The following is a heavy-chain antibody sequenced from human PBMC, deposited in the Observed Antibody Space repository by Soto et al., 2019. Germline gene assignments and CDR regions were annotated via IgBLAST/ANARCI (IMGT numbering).Heavy chain of an antibody. Sequence: SVKVSCKASGGTFSRYAIGWVRQAPGQGLEWMGGIIPIFGTANYAQKFQGRVTITADKSTSTAYMELSSLRSEDTAVYYCARGGSGSYHWFDPWGQGTLVTVSS. CDR1: GGTFSRYA. J-gene: IGHJ5*02. CDR2: IIPIFGTA. CDR3: ARGGSGSYHWFDP. D-gene: IGHD3-10*01. V-gene: IGHV1-69*06.